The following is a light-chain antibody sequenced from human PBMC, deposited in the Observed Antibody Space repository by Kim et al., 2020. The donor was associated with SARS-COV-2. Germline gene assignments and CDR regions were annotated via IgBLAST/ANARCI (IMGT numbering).Light chain of an antibody. V-gene: IGLV2-14*03. CDR1: SSDVGGYNY. CDR3: SSYTSSSTPLYV. CDR2: DVT. Sequence: QSALTQPASVSGSPGQSITISCTGTSSDVGGYNYVSWYQQHPGRAPKLMIYDVTNRPSGVSYRFSGSKSGNTASLTISGLQAEDEADYYCSSYTSSSTPLYVFGTGTKVT. J-gene: IGLJ1*01.